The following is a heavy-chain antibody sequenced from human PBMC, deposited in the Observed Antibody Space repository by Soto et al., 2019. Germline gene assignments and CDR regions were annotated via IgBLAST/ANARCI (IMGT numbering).Heavy chain of an antibody. V-gene: IGHV4-59*01. D-gene: IGHD4-4*01. Sequence: SETLSLTCTVSGVSISSDYWSWIRQPPGKGLEWIGYIYYRGSTNYNPSLKSRVSISVDRSKNQFSLKLSSVTAADTAVYFCARQGVELTTIWANWFDPWGQGTLVTVSS. CDR1: GVSISSDY. CDR3: ARQGVELTTIWANWFDP. J-gene: IGHJ5*02. CDR2: IYYRGST.